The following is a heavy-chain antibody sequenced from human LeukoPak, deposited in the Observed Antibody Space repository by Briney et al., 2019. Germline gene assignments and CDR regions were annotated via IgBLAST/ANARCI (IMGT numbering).Heavy chain of an antibody. J-gene: IGHJ3*01. CDR2: IYPEDSDT. V-gene: IGHV5-51*01. CDR1: GYKFNSYW. CDR3: ARPNITSYYDSRGYDAFDV. D-gene: IGHD3-22*01. Sequence: GESLKISCKGSGYKFNSYWIAWVRQMPGKGLEWMGIIYPEDSDTRYSPSFQGQVTISADKSVRIAYLQWSSLKASDTAMYYCARPNITSYYDSRGYDAFDVWGQGTMVIVSS.